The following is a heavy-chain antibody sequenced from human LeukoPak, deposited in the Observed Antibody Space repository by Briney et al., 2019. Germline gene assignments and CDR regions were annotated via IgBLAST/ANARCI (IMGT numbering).Heavy chain of an antibody. V-gene: IGHV5-51*01. J-gene: IGHJ3*02. D-gene: IGHD6-19*01. CDR1: GYSFTSYW. CDR3: ATSARNGAVAGTHLDGI. CDR2: IYPGDSDT. Sequence: GESLKISCQGSGYSFTSYWIGWVRPLPGKGLEWMGIIYPGDSDTRYSPSFQGQVTISADKSISTAYLQWSSLKASDTAMYYCATSARNGAVAGTHLDGIWGQGTMVTVSS.